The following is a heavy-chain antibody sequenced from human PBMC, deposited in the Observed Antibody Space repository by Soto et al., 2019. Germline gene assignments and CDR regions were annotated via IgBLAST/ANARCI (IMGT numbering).Heavy chain of an antibody. CDR1: GFTFGDYY. D-gene: IGHD2-15*01. J-gene: IGHJ4*02. V-gene: IGHV3-11*01. CDR3: ARSYFYCSGGSCRLGY. Sequence: GGSLRLSCAASGFTFGDYYMSWIRQAPGKGLEWVSYISSSGSTIYYADSVEGRFTISRDNAKNSLYLQMNSLRAEDTAVYYCARSYFYCSGGSCRLGYWGQGTLVTVSS. CDR2: ISSSGSTI.